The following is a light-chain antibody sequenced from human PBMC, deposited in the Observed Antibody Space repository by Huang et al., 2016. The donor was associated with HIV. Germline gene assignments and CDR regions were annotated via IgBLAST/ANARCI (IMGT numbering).Light chain of an antibody. V-gene: IGKV1-39*01. Sequence: DIQMTQSPSSLSASVGDRVTITCRASQSISSHLNWYQQKPGKAPKLLIYAASSLQSGVPSRCSGSGSGTDFTLTISSLQPEDFATYYCQQSYSTPPATFGGGTKVEIK. CDR2: AAS. J-gene: IGKJ4*01. CDR1: QSISSH. CDR3: QQSYSTPPAT.